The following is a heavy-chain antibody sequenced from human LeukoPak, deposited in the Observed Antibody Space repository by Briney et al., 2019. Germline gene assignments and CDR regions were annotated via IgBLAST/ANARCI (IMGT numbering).Heavy chain of an antibody. CDR2: LRGDGET. V-gene: IGHV3-23*01. D-gene: IGHD1-1*01. CDR3: PKASWVSNADAVL. J-gene: IGHJ4*02. Sequence: PGGSLRLSCAASGFTFSNYAMSWVRQAPAGGLEWVSSLRGDGETFYADSVKGRFTLSRDDSRNTVYLQLNNLRVEDTAVYYCPKASWVSNADAVLWGQGTLVTVSS. CDR1: GFTFSNYA.